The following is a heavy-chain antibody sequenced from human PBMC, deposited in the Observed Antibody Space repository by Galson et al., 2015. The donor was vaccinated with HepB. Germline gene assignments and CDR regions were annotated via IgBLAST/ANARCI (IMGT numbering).Heavy chain of an antibody. CDR2: IDLSDPYS. V-gene: IGHV5-10-1*01. D-gene: IGHD2-21*02. Sequence: QSGAEVTKPGESLRISCEASGSTFRSQNITWVRQMPGKGLAWVGKIDLSDPYSNYSTSFQGHVAISVDKSTRTSFLQWTSLRASDTAIYYCSHRCCGDCTGPHYYHAMGVWGQGTTVTVSS. CDR1: GSTFRSQN. CDR3: SHRCCGDCTGPHYYHAMGV. J-gene: IGHJ6*02.